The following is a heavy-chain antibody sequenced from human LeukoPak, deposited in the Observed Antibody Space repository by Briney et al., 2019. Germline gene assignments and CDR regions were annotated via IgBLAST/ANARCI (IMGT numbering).Heavy chain of an antibody. CDR3: ARTRYSGSYYLDY. V-gene: IGHV4-59*01. CDR2: IFYSGST. J-gene: IGHJ4*02. Sequence: SETLSLTCTVSGDSISGYYWSWIRQPPGKGLEWIGYIFYSGSTSYNPSLKSRVTISVDTSKSQFSLKLTSVTAADTAVYYCARTRYSGSYYLDYWGQGTLVTVSS. D-gene: IGHD1-26*01. CDR1: GDSISGYY.